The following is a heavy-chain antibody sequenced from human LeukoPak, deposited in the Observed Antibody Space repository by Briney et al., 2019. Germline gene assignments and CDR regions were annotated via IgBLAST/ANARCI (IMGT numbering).Heavy chain of an antibody. CDR2: INWNGGST. CDR3: ARDARRVFALLRSGAYYYYMDV. V-gene: IGHV3-20*04. CDR1: GFTFDDYG. D-gene: IGHD1-26*01. Sequence: PGGSLRLSCAASGFTFDDYGMSWVRQAPGKGLEWVSGINWNGGSTGYADSVKGRFTISRDNAKNSLYLQMNSLRAEDTAVYYCARDARRVFALLRSGAYYYYMDVWGKGTTVTVSS. J-gene: IGHJ6*03.